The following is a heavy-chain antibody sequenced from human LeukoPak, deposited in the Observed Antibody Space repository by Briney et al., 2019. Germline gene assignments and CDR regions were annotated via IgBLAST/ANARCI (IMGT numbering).Heavy chain of an antibody. D-gene: IGHD3-3*01. CDR1: GYTFTSYY. CDR2: ISAYNGNT. V-gene: IGHV1-18*04. J-gene: IGHJ6*02. CDR3: ARSGKEWLLESYYYYGMDV. Sequence: ASVKVSCKASGYTFTSYYMHWVRQAPGQGLEWMGWISAYNGNTNYAQKLQGRVTMTTDTSTSTAYMELRSLRSDDTAVYYCARSGKEWLLESYYYYGMDVWGQGTTVTVSS.